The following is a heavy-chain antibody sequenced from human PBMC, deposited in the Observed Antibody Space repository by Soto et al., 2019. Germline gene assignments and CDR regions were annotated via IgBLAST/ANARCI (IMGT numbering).Heavy chain of an antibody. D-gene: IGHD4-17*01. CDR2: IYYSGST. J-gene: IGHJ5*02. CDR1: NGSLSSNY. CDR3: ARSPANGDNANLDT. Sequence: SETLSLTCTVSNGSLSSNYWSWIRQSPGKGLEWIGNIYYSGSTNYNPSLKSRVTMSVDTSKNQFTLKLSSVTAADTAVYYCARSPANGDNANLDTWGQGTLVTVSS. V-gene: IGHV4-59*01.